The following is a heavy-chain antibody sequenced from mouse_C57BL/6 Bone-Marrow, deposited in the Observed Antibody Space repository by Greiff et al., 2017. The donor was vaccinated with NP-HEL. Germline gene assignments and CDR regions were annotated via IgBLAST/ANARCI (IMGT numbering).Heavy chain of an antibody. J-gene: IGHJ2*01. V-gene: IGHV1-42*01. CDR3: ARYSSAPVDY. CDR1: GYSFTGYY. Sequence: EVQLQQSGPELVKPGASVKISCKASGYSFTGYYMNWVKQSPEKSLEWIGEINPSTGGTTYNQKFKAKATLTVDKSSSTAYMQLKGLTAEDSAVYDCARYSSAPVDYWGQGTTLTVSS. D-gene: IGHD3-1*01. CDR2: INPSTGGT.